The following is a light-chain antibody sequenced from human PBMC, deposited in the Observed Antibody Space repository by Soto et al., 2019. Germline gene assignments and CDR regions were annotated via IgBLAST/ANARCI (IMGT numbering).Light chain of an antibody. V-gene: IGKV3-20*01. Sequence: IVLTQSPGTLSLAPGERATLTGRTSQSLGNGFLAWYQQKPGQAPRLLIYGASTRATGIPDRFSVSGSGTDFTPTIIRLEPEDFGVYYCQQYGSSPITFGQGTRLEIK. J-gene: IGKJ5*01. CDR2: GAS. CDR1: QSLGNGF. CDR3: QQYGSSPIT.